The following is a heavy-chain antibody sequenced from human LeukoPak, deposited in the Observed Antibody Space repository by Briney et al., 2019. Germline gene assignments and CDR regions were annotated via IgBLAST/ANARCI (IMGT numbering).Heavy chain of an antibody. CDR2: ISSSRTYI. CDR3: ARDSDYGDYFDH. CDR1: DFTFSAYT. D-gene: IGHD4-17*01. J-gene: IGHJ4*02. Sequence: GGSLRLSCAASDFTFSAYTMNWIRLAPGKGREWVSSISSSRTYIYYADSVKGRFTISRDNAKNSLYLQMNSLRAEDTALYFCARDSDYGDYFDHWGQGTLVTVSS. V-gene: IGHV3-21*06.